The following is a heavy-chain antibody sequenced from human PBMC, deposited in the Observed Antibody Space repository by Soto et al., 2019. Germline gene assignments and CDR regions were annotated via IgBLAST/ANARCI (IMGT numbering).Heavy chain of an antibody. CDR3: AKGRYSSPMGYYYGMDV. D-gene: IGHD6-19*01. CDR1: RVAFSKFI. V-gene: IGHV1-69*01. Sequence: QAQLEQSGGEVKKPGSSVKVSCKASRVAFSKFIVTWVRQATGRGLEWVGGIIPIFGTANYAQKFQGRVTITADESTITSYMEVNNLRSEDTAVYYCAKGRYSSPMGYYYGMDVWGQGTTVTVSS. J-gene: IGHJ6*02. CDR2: IIPIFGTA.